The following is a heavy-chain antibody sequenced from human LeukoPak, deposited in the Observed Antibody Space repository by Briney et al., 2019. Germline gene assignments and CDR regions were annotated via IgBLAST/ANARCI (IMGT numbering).Heavy chain of an antibody. V-gene: IGHV3-53*01. CDR1: GFTVSSNY. D-gene: IGHD2-2*01. Sequence: GGSLRLSCAASGFTVSSNYMSWVRQAPGKGLEWVSVIYSGGSTYYADSVKGRFTISRDNSKSTLYLQMNSLRAEDTAVYYCAKVRNRIRVADIVVVPAAIIYFDYWGQGTLVTVSS. J-gene: IGHJ4*02. CDR3: AKVRNRIRVADIVVVPAAIIYFDY. CDR2: IYSGGST.